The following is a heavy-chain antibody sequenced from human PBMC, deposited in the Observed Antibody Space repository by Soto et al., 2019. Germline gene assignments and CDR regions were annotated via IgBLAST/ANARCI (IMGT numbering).Heavy chain of an antibody. Sequence: GGSRRLSCAASGFTFSSYAMHWVRQAPGKGLEWVAVISYDGSNKYYADSVKGRFTISRDNSKNTLYLQMNSLRAEDTAVYYCARDFNDYSLFDYWGQGTLVTVSS. J-gene: IGHJ4*02. D-gene: IGHD4-4*01. CDR2: ISYDGSNK. CDR1: GFTFSSYA. CDR3: ARDFNDYSLFDY. V-gene: IGHV3-30-3*01.